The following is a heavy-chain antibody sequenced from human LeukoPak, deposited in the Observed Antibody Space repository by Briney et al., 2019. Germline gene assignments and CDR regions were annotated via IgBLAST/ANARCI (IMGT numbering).Heavy chain of an antibody. V-gene: IGHV4-59*01. D-gene: IGHD6-13*01. CDR2: IYYSGST. J-gene: IGHJ4*02. CDR3: ARGYSSSFVDY. Sequence: SETLSLTCTVSGGSISSYYWSWIRLPPGKGLEWIGYIYYSGSTNYNPSLKSRVTISVDTSKNQFSLKPSSVTAADTAVYYCARGYSSSFVDYWGQGTLVTVSS. CDR1: GGSISSYY.